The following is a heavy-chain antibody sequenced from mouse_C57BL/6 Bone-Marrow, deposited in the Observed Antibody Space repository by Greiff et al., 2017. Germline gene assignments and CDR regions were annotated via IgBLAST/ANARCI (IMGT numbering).Heavy chain of an antibody. Sequence: QVQLKQSGAELARPGASVKLSCKASGYTFTSYGISWVKQRTGQGLEWIGEIYPRSGNTYYNEKFKGKATLTADKSSITAYMEIRSLTSDDAEVYFCARNRYVYAFAYWGQGTLVTVSS. D-gene: IGHD2-2*01. J-gene: IGHJ3*01. V-gene: IGHV1-81*01. CDR1: GYTFTSYG. CDR3: ARNRYVYAFAY. CDR2: IYPRSGNT.